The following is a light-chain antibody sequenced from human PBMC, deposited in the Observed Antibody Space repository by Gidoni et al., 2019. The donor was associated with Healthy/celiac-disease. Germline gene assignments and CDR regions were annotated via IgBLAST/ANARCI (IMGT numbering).Light chain of an antibody. CDR2: WAS. J-gene: IGKJ3*01. CDR1: QRVLYSSNNKNY. CDR3: QQYYSTPR. V-gene: IGKV4-1*01. Sequence: DIVMTQSPDSLVVSLGERATINCKSSQRVLYSSNNKNYLAWYQQKPGQPPKLLIYWASTRESGVPDRFSGSGSGTDFTLTISSLQAEDVAVYYCQQYYSTPRFGPGTKVDIK.